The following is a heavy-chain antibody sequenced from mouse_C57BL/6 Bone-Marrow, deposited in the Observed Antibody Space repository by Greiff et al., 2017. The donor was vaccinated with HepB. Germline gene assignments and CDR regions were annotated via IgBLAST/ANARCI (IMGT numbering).Heavy chain of an antibody. CDR3: TTPFAY. CDR2: IDPETGGT. J-gene: IGHJ3*01. CDR1: GYTFTDYE. Sequence: QVQLQQSGAELVRPGASVSLSCKASGYTFTDYEMHWVKQTPVHGLEWIGAIDPETGGTAYNQKFKGKAILTADKSSSTAYMELRSLTSEDSAVYYCTTPFAYWGQGTLVTVSA. V-gene: IGHV1-15*01.